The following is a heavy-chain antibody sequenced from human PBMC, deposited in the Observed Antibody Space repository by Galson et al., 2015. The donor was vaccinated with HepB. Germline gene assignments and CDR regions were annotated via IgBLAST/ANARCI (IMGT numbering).Heavy chain of an antibody. D-gene: IGHD3-22*01. CDR1: GYTFTSYD. V-gene: IGHV1-8*01. J-gene: IGHJ4*02. Sequence: SVKVSCKASGYTFTSYDINWVRQATGQGLEWVGWMNPNSGNTGYAQKFQGRVTMTRNTSISTAYMEVSSLRSDDTAVYYCARGPDRSGYFDYWGQGTLVTVSS. CDR2: MNPNSGNT. CDR3: ARGPDRSGYFDY.